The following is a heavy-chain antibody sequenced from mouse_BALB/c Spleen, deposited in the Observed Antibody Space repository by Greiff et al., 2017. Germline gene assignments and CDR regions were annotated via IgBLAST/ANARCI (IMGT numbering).Heavy chain of an antibody. D-gene: IGHD2-14*01. J-gene: IGHJ4*01. CDR3: ARYRYDVDYFDY. CDR1: GFTFSSFG. V-gene: IGHV5-17*02. Sequence: EVQRVESGGGLVQPGGSRKLSCAASGFTFSSFGMHWVRQAPEKGLEWVAYISSGSSTIYYADTVKGRFTISRDNPKNTLFLQMTSLRSEDTAMYYCARYRYDVDYFDYWGQGTSVTVSS. CDR2: ISSGSSTI.